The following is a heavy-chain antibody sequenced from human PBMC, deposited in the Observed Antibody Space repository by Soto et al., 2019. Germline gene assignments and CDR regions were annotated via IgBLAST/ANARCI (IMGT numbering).Heavy chain of an antibody. Sequence: LRLSCAASGFTFNTYGMHWVRQAPGKGLEWVAIISYDGSDKFYADSVKGRFTISRDNSKNALYLQMSSLRPEDTAIYYCAKSPNFYCSSPNCYKYYFDYWGQGTLVTVSS. V-gene: IGHV3-30*18. J-gene: IGHJ4*02. D-gene: IGHD2-2*02. CDR3: AKSPNFYCSSPNCYKYYFDY. CDR2: ISYDGSDK. CDR1: GFTFNTYG.